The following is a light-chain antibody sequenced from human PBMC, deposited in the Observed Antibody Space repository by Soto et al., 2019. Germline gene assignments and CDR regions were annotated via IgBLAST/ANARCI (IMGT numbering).Light chain of an antibody. J-gene: IGKJ5*01. Sequence: DIQMTQSPSTLSASVGDSVTITCRASQNIRNWLAWYKQKPGKAPNPLIYDASSLKSGVPARFSGSGSGTEFTLSSCSRQPDEFATYYCQQDNTYSTFGQGTRLEIK. V-gene: IGKV1-5*01. CDR3: QQDNTYST. CDR2: DAS. CDR1: QNIRNW.